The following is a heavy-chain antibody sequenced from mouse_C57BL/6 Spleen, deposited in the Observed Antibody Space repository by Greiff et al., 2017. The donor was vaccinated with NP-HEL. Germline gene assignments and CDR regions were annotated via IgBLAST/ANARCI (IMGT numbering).Heavy chain of an antibody. CDR2: IRSKSNNYAT. D-gene: IGHD1-1*01. CDR1: GFSFNTYA. Sequence: EVQGVESGGGLVQPKGSLKLSCAASGFSFNTYAMNWVRQAPGTGLEWVARIRSKSNNYATYYADSVKDRFTISRDDSESMLYLQMNNLKTEDTAMYYCVRHGYYGSSYDYAMDYWGQGTLVTVSS. J-gene: IGHJ4*01. CDR3: VRHGYYGSSYDYAMDY. V-gene: IGHV10-1*01.